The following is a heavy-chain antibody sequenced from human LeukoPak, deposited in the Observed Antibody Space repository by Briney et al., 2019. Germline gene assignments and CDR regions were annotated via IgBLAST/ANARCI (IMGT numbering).Heavy chain of an antibody. V-gene: IGHV3-73*01. CDR3: TSLDYYDGFDI. Sequence: PGGSLRLSCQASGFTFRNYGMHWVRQASGKGLEWVGRIRSKANSYATAYAASVKGRFTISRDDSKNTAYLQMNSLKTEDTAVYYCTSLDYYDGFDIWGQGTMVTVSS. CDR1: GFTFRNYG. D-gene: IGHD3-10*01. CDR2: IRSKANSYAT. J-gene: IGHJ3*02.